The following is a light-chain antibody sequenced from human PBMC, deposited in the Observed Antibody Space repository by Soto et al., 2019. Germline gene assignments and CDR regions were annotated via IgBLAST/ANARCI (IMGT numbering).Light chain of an antibody. J-gene: IGLJ1*01. CDR3: SSYTGNSPHV. CDR2: EVS. CDR1: SSDVGGYNS. Sequence: QSALTQPASVSGSPGQSITISCTGTSSDVGGYNSVSWYQKNPGKAPKLIIYEVSNRPSGVSNRFSGSKSGNTASLTISGLQAEDEADYYCSSYTGNSPHVFGTRTKVTVL. V-gene: IGLV2-14*01.